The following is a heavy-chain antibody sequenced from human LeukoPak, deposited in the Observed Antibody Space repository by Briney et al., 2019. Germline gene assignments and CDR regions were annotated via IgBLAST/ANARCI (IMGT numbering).Heavy chain of an antibody. V-gene: IGHV1-3*01. CDR2: IHAGNGNT. CDR3: ARDEDY. Sequence: ASVKVSCKASGYTSTTYAIHWVRQAPGQRLEWMGWIHAGNGNTKHSQKFQGRVTITRDTSASTAYMELSSLTSEDTAVYYCARDEDYWGQGTLVTVSS. J-gene: IGHJ4*02. CDR1: GYTSTTYA.